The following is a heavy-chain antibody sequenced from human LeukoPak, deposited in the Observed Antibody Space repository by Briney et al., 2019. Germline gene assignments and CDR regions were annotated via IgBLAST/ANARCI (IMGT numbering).Heavy chain of an antibody. CDR3: ARGAAGGMYNWFDP. J-gene: IGHJ5*02. V-gene: IGHV3-11*04. CDR2: MSSRGSII. CDR1: GFTFSNAW. Sequence: KAGGSQRLFCAGSGFTFSNAWMSWVRQAPGKGLEWVSYMSSRGSIIFYADSVKGRFTISRDNAKNSLYLQMDSLRVEDTAVYYCARGAAGGMYNWFDPWGQRTLVTVSS. D-gene: IGHD6-13*01.